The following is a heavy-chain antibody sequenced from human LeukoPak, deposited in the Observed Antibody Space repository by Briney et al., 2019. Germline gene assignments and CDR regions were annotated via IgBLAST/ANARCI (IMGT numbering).Heavy chain of an antibody. CDR1: GYTFTGYY. CDR3: ARCQGYYEQAYYYGMDV. J-gene: IGHJ6*02. D-gene: IGHD3-22*01. Sequence: GASVKVSCKASGYTFTGYYMHWVRQAPGQGLEWMGWINPNSGGTNYAQKFQGRVTMTRDTSISTAYMELSRLRSDDTALYYCARCQGYYEQAYYYGMDVWGQGTTVTVSS. V-gene: IGHV1-2*02. CDR2: INPNSGGT.